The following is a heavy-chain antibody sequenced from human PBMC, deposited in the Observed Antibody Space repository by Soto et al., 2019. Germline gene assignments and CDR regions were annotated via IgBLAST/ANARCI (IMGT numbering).Heavy chain of an antibody. J-gene: IGHJ4*02. CDR3: AKGTYSSSWYPSSFDY. CDR2: ISGSGGST. Sequence: EVQLLESGGGLVQPGGSLRLSCAASGFTFSSYAMSWVRQAPGKGPEWVSAISGSGGSTYYADSVKGRFTISRDNSKNTLYLQMNSLRAEDTAVYYCAKGTYSSSWYPSSFDYWGQGTLVTVSS. CDR1: GFTFSSYA. V-gene: IGHV3-23*01. D-gene: IGHD6-13*01.